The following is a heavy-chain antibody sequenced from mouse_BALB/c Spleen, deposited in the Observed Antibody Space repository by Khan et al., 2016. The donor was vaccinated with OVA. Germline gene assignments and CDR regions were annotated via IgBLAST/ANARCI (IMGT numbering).Heavy chain of an antibody. Sequence: VQLQESGTELLKPGASVKISCKATGYTFSSYWIEWIKQRTGHGLEWIGEILPGSDSPNYNERFMGKATFTADTSSNTAYMQLSSLTSEDSAVNSCSRQGGGYAASDADWGQGTLVTISA. D-gene: IGHD2-2*01. CDR2: ILPGSDSP. V-gene: IGHV1-9*01. J-gene: IGHJ3*01. CDR3: SRQGGGYAASDAD. CDR1: GYTFSSYW.